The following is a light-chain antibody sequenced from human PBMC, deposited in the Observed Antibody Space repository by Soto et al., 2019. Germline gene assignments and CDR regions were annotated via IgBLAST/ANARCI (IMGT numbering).Light chain of an antibody. CDR3: QQANSFPYT. CDR1: QGISNW. Sequence: DIQMTQSPSSVSASVGDRVTITCRASQGISNWLAWYQQKAGKAPKLLIYATSTLQSGVPSRFRGSGSGIEFTLTISSLQPEDVATYYGQQANSFPYTFGQGTKLDIK. V-gene: IGKV1-12*01. J-gene: IGKJ2*01. CDR2: ATS.